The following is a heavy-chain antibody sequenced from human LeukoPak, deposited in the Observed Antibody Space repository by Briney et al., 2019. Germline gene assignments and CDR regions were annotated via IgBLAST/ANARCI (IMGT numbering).Heavy chain of an antibody. CDR2: INPNSGGT. CDR1: GYTFTGYY. D-gene: IGHD6-13*01. CDR3: ASGIAAAGTDYFDY. J-gene: IGHJ4*02. V-gene: IGHV1-2*02. Sequence: ASVKVSCKASGYTFTGYYTHWVRQAPGQGLEWMGWINPNSGGTNYAQKFQGRVTMTRDTSISTAYMELSRLRSDDTAVYYCASGIAAAGTDYFDYWGQGTLVTVSS.